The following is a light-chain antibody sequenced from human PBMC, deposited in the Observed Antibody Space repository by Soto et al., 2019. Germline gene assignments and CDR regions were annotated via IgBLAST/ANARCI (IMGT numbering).Light chain of an antibody. Sequence: DIVMTQSPDSLAVSLGERATINCKSSQSVLYSSNNKNYLAWYQQKPGQPPKLLIYWASTRESGVPDRFSGSGSGTDFTLTISSLQPEDCGTYYCLQDYNYPRTFGQGTKVDIK. V-gene: IGKV4-1*01. CDR2: WAS. CDR3: LQDYNYPRT. CDR1: QSVLYSSNNKNY. J-gene: IGKJ1*01.